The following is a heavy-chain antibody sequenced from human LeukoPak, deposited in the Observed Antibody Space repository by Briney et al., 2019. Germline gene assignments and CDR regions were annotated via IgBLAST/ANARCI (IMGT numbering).Heavy chain of an antibody. J-gene: IGHJ4*02. Sequence: ASVTVSCKASGYTFTGYNIHWVRQAPGQRLEWMGWINPNSGGTNYAQKFQGRVTMTRDTSISTAYMELNRLRSDDTAVYYCASGQYYDFWSGYYYSPHFDYWGQGTLVTVSS. V-gene: IGHV1-2*02. CDR3: ASGQYYDFWSGYYYSPHFDY. D-gene: IGHD3-3*01. CDR1: GYTFTGYN. CDR2: INPNSGGT.